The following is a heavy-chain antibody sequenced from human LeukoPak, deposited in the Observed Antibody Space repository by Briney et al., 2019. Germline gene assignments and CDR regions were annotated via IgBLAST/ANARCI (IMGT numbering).Heavy chain of an antibody. J-gene: IGHJ4*02. D-gene: IGHD3-22*01. Sequence: GGSLRLSCAASGFTFSSYGMHWVRQAPGKGLEWVAVIWYDGSNKYYADSVKGRFTISRDNSKNTLYLQMNSLRAEDTAVYYCARVHYYDPYYFDYWGQGTLVTVSS. CDR1: GFTFSSYG. V-gene: IGHV3-33*01. CDR2: IWYDGSNK. CDR3: ARVHYYDPYYFDY.